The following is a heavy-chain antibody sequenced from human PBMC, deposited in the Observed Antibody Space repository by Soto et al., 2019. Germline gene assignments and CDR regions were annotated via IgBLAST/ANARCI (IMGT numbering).Heavy chain of an antibody. CDR2: IYYSGST. V-gene: IGHV4-39*07. D-gene: IGHD3-10*01. CDR3: ARLGSGSYSYYFDY. Sequence: PSETLSLTCTVSGGSISSSSYFWGWIRQPPGKGLEWIGSIYYSGSTYYNPSLKSRVTISVDTSKNQFSLKLSSVTAADTAVYYCARLGSGSYSYYFDYWGQGTLVTVSS. CDR1: GGSISSSSYF. J-gene: IGHJ4*02.